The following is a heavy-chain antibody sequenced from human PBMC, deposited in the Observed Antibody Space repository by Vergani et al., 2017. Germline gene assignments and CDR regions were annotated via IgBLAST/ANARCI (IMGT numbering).Heavy chain of an antibody. CDR1: GYTFTSYW. Sequence: VQLVQSGAEVKKPGASVKVSCKASGYTFTSYWIGWVRQMPGKGLEWMGIIYPGDSDTRYSPSFQGQVTISADKSISTAYLQWSSLKASDTAMYYCARHFTHGQLVLYDYWGQGTLVTVSS. CDR2: IYPGDSDT. J-gene: IGHJ4*02. CDR3: ARHFTHGQLVLYDY. D-gene: IGHD6-6*01. V-gene: IGHV5-51*01.